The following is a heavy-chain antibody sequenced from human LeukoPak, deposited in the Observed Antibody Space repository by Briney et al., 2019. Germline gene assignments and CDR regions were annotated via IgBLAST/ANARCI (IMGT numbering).Heavy chain of an antibody. J-gene: IGHJ4*02. CDR2: ISGSGGST. V-gene: IGHV3-23*01. CDR1: GFTFSSYA. CDR3: AKGGVGSGKTFDS. D-gene: IGHD3-10*01. Sequence: GGSLRLSCAASGFTFSSYAMSWVRQAPGKGLEWVSGISGSGGSTYYADSVEGRFTISRDNFKNTLYLQMNSLRAEDTAMYYCAKGGVGSGKTFDSWGQGALVTVSS.